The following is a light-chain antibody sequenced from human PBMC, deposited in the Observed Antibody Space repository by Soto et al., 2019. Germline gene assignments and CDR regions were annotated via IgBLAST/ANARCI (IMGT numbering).Light chain of an antibody. V-gene: IGKV3D-11*01. CDR3: QQRSDWPLT. Sequence: IVLPQSPATLSLAPGERATLSFRASQGVSSYLAWYQQKPGQAPRLLIYDASNRATGIPARFSGSGPGTDFTLTISSLEPEDFAVYYCQQRSDWPLTFGQGTRLEIK. CDR1: QGVSSY. CDR2: DAS. J-gene: IGKJ5*01.